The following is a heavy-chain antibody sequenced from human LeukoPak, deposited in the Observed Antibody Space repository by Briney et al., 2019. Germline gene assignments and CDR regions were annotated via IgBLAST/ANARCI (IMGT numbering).Heavy chain of an antibody. V-gene: IGHV3-23*01. CDR1: GFTFSTYA. J-gene: IGHJ4*02. D-gene: IGHD2-2*01. Sequence: PGGSLRLSCAASGFTFSTYAVNWVRQAPGKGLEWVSAISGSGGSTYYADSVKGRFTISRDNSKNTLYLQMNSLRAEDTAVYYCAKDRGYCSSTSCYYHDYWGQGTLVTVSS. CDR2: ISGSGGST. CDR3: AKDRGYCSSTSCYYHDY.